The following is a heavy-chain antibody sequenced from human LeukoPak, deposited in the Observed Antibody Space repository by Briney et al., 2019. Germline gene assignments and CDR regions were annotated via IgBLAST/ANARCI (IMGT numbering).Heavy chain of an antibody. V-gene: IGHV4-34*01. D-gene: IGHD2-15*01. Sequence: TSETLSLTCAVYGGSFSCYYWSWIRQPPGKGLEWIGEINHSGTTNYNPSLKSRVTISVDTSKNQFSLKLTSVTAADTAIYYCARPGGGPIRWGQGTLVTVSS. CDR2: INHSGTT. CDR3: ARPGGGPIR. J-gene: IGHJ4*02. CDR1: GGSFSCYY.